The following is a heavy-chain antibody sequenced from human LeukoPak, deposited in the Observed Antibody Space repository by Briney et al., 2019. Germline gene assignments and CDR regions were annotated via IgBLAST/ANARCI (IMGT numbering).Heavy chain of an antibody. Sequence: GGSLRLSCAASGFTFSDYYMSWIRQAPGKGLEWVSYISSSGSTIYYADSVKGRFTISRDNAKNSLYLQMNSLRAEDTAVYYCARDRPNYYGSGSYLNGGFGNDYWGQGTLVTVSS. J-gene: IGHJ4*02. CDR3: ARDRPNYYGSGSYLNGGFGNDY. CDR1: GFTFSDYY. D-gene: IGHD3-10*01. CDR2: ISSSGSTI. V-gene: IGHV3-11*01.